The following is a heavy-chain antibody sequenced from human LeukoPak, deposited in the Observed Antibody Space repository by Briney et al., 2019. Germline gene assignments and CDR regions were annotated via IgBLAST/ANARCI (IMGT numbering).Heavy chain of an antibody. CDR3: ARGPSGLRIPHYYYYMDV. Sequence: ASVKVSCKASGYTFTGYYMHWVRQAPGQGLEWMGGIIPIFGTANYAQKFQGRVTITTDESTSTAYMELSSLRSEDTAVYYCARGPSGLRIPHYYYYMDVWGKGTTVTVSS. D-gene: IGHD3-10*01. J-gene: IGHJ6*03. CDR1: GYTFTGYY. V-gene: IGHV1-69*05. CDR2: IIPIFGTA.